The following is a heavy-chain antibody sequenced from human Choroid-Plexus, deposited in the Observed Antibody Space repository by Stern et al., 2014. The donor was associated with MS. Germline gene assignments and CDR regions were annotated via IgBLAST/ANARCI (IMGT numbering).Heavy chain of an antibody. V-gene: IGHV4-59*01. CDR1: GGSITGYY. D-gene: IGHD5-24*01. J-gene: IGHJ4*02. CDR2: IDYSGST. Sequence: QVQLQESGPGLVQPSETLSLTCTVSGGSITGYYWRWIRQPPGKGLEWIGYIDYSGSTNYNPSLKSRVTISVDTAKSQFALKLSSVTAADTAVYYCARVDWLQYFFDYWGQGTLVTVSS. CDR3: ARVDWLQYFFDY.